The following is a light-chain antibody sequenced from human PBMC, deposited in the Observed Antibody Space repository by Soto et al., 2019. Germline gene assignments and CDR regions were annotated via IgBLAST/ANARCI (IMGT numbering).Light chain of an antibody. CDR3: QQYGSSAT. J-gene: IGKJ5*01. Sequence: EIVLTQSPGTLSLFPGERATLSCRASQSLSTRYLAWYQQKPGQAPRLLIYGASNRDTGIPDRFSGSGSGTDFTLTITRLEPEYFALYYSQQYGSSATFGQGTRLEIK. CDR2: GAS. V-gene: IGKV3-20*01. CDR1: QSLSTRY.